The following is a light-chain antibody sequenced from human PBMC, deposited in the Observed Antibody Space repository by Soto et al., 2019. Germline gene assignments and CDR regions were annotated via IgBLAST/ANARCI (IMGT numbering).Light chain of an antibody. V-gene: IGKV3-15*01. J-gene: IGKJ1*01. Sequence: EVVMTQSPATLSVSPGERATLSCRASQSVSSNLAWYQQKPGQAPRPLIYGASTRAAGIPARFSGSVSGTDFTLTITSLQSEDFGVYYCHQHNNWWTFGQGTKVEIK. CDR3: HQHNNWWT. CDR2: GAS. CDR1: QSVSSN.